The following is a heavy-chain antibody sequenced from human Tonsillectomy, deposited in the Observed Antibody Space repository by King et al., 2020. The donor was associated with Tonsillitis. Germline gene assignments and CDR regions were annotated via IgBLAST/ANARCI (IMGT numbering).Heavy chain of an antibody. V-gene: IGHV3-30-3*01. J-gene: IGHJ6*02. D-gene: IGHD5-12*01. CDR1: GSIFKNFA. CDR2: ISYDGSKQ. Sequence: VQLVESGGGVVQPGRSLRLTCVVSGSIFKNFAVDWVRQAPGKGLEWVAVISYDGSKQHYADSVKGRFIISRDNSENKLYLQMNSLRPEDTALYYCARDLFTVARQLSYNGMDVWGQGTTVTVSS. CDR3: ARDLFTVARQLSYNGMDV.